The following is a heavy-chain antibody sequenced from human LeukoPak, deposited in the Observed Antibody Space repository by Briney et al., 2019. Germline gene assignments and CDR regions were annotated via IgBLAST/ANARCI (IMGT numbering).Heavy chain of an antibody. CDR3: TRGSDTIFGVARDGFDS. V-gene: IGHV3-49*04. D-gene: IGHD3-3*01. Sequence: GGSLRLSCAASGFTFDDYAMSWVRQAPGKGLEWVGFIRGKPYGETTEYAASVQGRFTISRDDFGSTTYLQLNSLKTEDTGVYYCTRGSDTIFGVARDGFDSWGQGTLVTVSS. CDR1: GFTFDDYA. J-gene: IGHJ4*02. CDR2: IRGKPYGETT.